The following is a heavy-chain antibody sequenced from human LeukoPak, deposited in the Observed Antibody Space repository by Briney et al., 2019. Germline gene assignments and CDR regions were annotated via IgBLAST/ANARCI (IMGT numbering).Heavy chain of an antibody. CDR1: GFTFSSYS. J-gene: IGHJ4*02. Sequence: GGSLRLSCAASGFTFSSYSMNWVRQAPGKGLEWVSYISSSSSTIYYADSVKGRFTISRDNAKNSLYLQMNSLRAEDTAVYYRAREWQAYYDSSGLAHWGQGTLVTVSS. CDR2: ISSSSSTI. V-gene: IGHV3-48*01. CDR3: AREWQAYYDSSGLAH. D-gene: IGHD3-22*01.